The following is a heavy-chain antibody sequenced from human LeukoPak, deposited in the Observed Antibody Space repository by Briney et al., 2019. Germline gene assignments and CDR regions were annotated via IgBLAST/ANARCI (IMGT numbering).Heavy chain of an antibody. CDR1: GLAFSAYK. V-gene: IGHV3-74*01. CDR2: ISTDGHTT. Sequence: GGSLRLSCAASGLAFSAYKMHWVRQAPRKGLVWVSRISTDGHTTDYADFVQGRFTASRDNTKNTWSLEMNSLRAEDTAVYYCVVGGSPGYWGQGTLVTVSS. CDR3: VVGGSPGY. J-gene: IGHJ4*02. D-gene: IGHD2-15*01.